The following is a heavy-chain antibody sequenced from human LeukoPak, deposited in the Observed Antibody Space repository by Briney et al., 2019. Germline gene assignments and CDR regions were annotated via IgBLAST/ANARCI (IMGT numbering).Heavy chain of an antibody. D-gene: IGHD2-15*01. Sequence: SETLSLTCTVSGGSISSYYWSWIRQPAGKGLEWIGRIYTSGSTNYSPSLKSRVTMSVDTSKNQFSLKLSSVTAADTAVYYCARDSYSSDCSGGSCYSYYYYGMDAWGQGTTVTVSS. V-gene: IGHV4-4*07. CDR2: IYTSGST. CDR3: ARDSYSSDCSGGSCYSYYYYGMDA. CDR1: GGSISSYY. J-gene: IGHJ6*02.